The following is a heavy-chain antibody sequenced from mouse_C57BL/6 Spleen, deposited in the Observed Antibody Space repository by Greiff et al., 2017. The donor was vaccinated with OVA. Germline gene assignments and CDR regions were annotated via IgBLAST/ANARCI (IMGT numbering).Heavy chain of an antibody. V-gene: IGHV1-80*01. CDR1: GYAFSSYW. CDR2: IYPGDGDT. J-gene: IGHJ1*03. CDR3: ARGADWYFDV. Sequence: VKLVESGAELVKPGASVKISCKASGYAFSSYWMNWVKQRPGKGLEWIGQIYPGDGDTNYNGKFKGKATLTADKSSSTAYMQLSSLTSEDSAVYFCARGADWYFDVWGTGTTVTVSS.